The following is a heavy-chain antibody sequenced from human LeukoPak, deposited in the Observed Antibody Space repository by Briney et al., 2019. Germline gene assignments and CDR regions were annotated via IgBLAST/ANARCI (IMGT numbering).Heavy chain of an antibody. CDR1: GGSFSGYY. J-gene: IGHJ3*02. CDR3: ARSTLWRGHAFDI. Sequence: PSETLSLTCAVYGGSFSGYYWSWIRQPPGKGLEWIGEINHSGSTNYNPSLKSRVTISVDTSKNQFSLKLSSVTAADTAVYYCARSTLWRGHAFDIWGQGTMVTASS. V-gene: IGHV4-34*01. CDR2: INHSGST. D-gene: IGHD3-16*01.